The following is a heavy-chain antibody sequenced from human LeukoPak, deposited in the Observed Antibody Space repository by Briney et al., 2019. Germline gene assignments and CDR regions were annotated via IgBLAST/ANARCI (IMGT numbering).Heavy chain of an antibody. CDR3: AKRTIAFDY. CDR2: ISSSSSYI. CDR1: GFAFSSYA. Sequence: GGSLRLSCAASGFAFSSYAMSWVRQAPGKGLGWVSSISSSSSYIYYADSVKGRFTISRDNSKNTLYLQMNSLRAEDTAVYYCAKRTIAFDYWGQGTLVTVSS. J-gene: IGHJ4*02. V-gene: IGHV3-23*01. D-gene: IGHD1/OR15-1a*01.